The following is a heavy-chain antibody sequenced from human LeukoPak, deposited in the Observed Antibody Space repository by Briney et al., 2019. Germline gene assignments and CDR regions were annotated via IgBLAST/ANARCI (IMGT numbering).Heavy chain of an antibody. J-gene: IGHJ6*02. D-gene: IGHD4-23*01. V-gene: IGHV3-9*01. CDR3: AKDTGGNGAYFYAMDV. CDR1: GFAFHNYA. Sequence: GGSLRLSCVGSGFAFHNYAMHWVRRPPGKGLEWVSAINWNSDTKAYADSVKGRFTISRGRARNSLYLQMDSLRPEDTALYYCAKDTGGNGAYFYAMDVWGQGTSVTVSS. CDR2: INWNSDTK.